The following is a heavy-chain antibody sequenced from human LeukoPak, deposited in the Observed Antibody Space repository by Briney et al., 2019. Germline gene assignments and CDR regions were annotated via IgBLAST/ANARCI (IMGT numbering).Heavy chain of an antibody. J-gene: IGHJ6*03. CDR2: ISGSGGTT. CDR1: GFTFSNYG. D-gene: IGHD2-2*01. Sequence: GGSLRLSCAASGFTFSNYGMRWVRQAPGKGLEWVSAISGSGGTTYYADSVKGRFTISRDNSKNTLYLQMNSLRAEDTAVYYCARDPAYYYYYMDVWGKGTTVTISS. CDR3: ARDPAYYYYYMDV. V-gene: IGHV3-23*01.